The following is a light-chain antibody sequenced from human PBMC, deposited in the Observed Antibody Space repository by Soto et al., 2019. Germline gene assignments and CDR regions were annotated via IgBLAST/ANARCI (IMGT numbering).Light chain of an antibody. CDR1: QSVSTN. CDR3: QQYAKWPRGQIT. J-gene: IGKJ3*01. Sequence: EIVMTQSPATLSVSPGERAALFCRASQSVSTNVAWYQQKPGQAPRLLIYGASIRATGLPARFSARGSGTEFTLTISSLQSEDFAVYYCQQYAKWPRGQITFGPGTKVDVE. CDR2: GAS. V-gene: IGKV3-15*01.